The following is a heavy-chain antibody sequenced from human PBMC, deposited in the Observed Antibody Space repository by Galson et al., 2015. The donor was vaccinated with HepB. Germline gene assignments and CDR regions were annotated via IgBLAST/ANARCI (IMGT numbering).Heavy chain of an antibody. CDR3: ARGDIVVVTAIPGQDY. V-gene: IGHV5-10-1*01. CDR1: GYSFTSYW. Sequence: QSGAEVKKPGESLRISCKGSGYSFTSYWISWVRQMPGKGLEWMGRIDPSDSYTNYSPSFQGHVTISADKSISTAYLQWSSLKASDTAMYYCARGDIVVVTAIPGQDYWGQGTLVTVSS. J-gene: IGHJ4*02. CDR2: IDPSDSYT. D-gene: IGHD2-21*02.